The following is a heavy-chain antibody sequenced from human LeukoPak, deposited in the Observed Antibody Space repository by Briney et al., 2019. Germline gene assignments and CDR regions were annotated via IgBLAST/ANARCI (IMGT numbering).Heavy chain of an antibody. CDR1: GFTFSSYE. D-gene: IGHD3-9*01. CDR2: ISSSGSTI. CDR3: ARDRCGDILTGYYMCNWFDP. V-gene: IGHV3-48*03. J-gene: IGHJ5*02. Sequence: QPGGSLRLSCAASGFTFSSYEMNWVRQAPGKGLEWVSYISSSGSTIYYADSVKGRFTISRDNAKNTLYLQMGSLRAEDMAVYYCARDRCGDILTGYYMCNWFDPWGQGTLVTVSS.